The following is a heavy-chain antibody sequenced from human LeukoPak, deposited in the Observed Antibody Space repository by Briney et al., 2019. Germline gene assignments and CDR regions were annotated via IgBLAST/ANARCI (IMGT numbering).Heavy chain of an antibody. CDR1: GYTFTSYG. D-gene: IGHD3-3*01. V-gene: IGHV1-18*01. CDR3: ARDRSYDFWSGYYPFDY. Sequence: ASVKVSCKASGYTFTSYGISWVRQAPGQGLEWMGWISAYNGNTNYAQMLQGRVTMTTDTSTSTAYMELRSLRSDDTAVYYCARDRSYDFWSGYYPFDYWGQGTLVTVSS. J-gene: IGHJ4*02. CDR2: ISAYNGNT.